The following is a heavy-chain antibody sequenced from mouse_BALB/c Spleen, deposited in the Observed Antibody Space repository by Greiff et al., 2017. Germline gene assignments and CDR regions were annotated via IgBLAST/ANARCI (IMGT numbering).Heavy chain of an antibody. Sequence: EVQLVESGGGLVKPGGSLKLSCAASGFTFSDYYMYWVRQTPEKRLEWVATISDGGSYTYYPDSVKGRFTISRDNAKNNLYLQMSSLKSEDTAMYYCARAGTGPDFDYWGQGTTLTVSS. J-gene: IGHJ2*01. D-gene: IGHD4-1*01. CDR3: ARAGTGPDFDY. CDR2: ISDGGSYT. CDR1: GFTFSDYY. V-gene: IGHV5-4*02.